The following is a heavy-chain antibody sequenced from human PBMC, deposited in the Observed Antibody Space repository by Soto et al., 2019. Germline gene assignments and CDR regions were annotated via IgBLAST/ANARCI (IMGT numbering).Heavy chain of an antibody. CDR3: ARQFAAAGTLYYYYYMDV. D-gene: IGHD6-13*01. CDR2: IYPGDSDT. Sequence: GESLKISCKGSGYSFTSYWIGWVRQMPGKGLEWMGIIYPGDSDTRYSPSFQGRVTISADKSISTAYLQWSSLKASDTAMYYCARQFAAAGTLYYYYYMDVWGKGTTVTVSS. CDR1: GYSFTSYW. J-gene: IGHJ6*03. V-gene: IGHV5-51*01.